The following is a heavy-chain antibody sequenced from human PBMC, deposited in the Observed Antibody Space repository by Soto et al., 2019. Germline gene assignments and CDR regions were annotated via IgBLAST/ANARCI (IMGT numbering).Heavy chain of an antibody. CDR1: GGSISSGGYY. D-gene: IGHD6-13*01. CDR2: IYHSGST. V-gene: IGHV4-31*03. Sequence: QVQMQASGPGLVKPSQTLSLTCTVPGGSISSGGYYWSWIRQHPGQGLGWIGYIYHSGSTYYNPSLKSRVTISVDTSKSQFSLTLISVTGADTAVYYCASIIAAANYWGQGTLVTVSS. CDR3: ASIIAAANY. J-gene: IGHJ4*02.